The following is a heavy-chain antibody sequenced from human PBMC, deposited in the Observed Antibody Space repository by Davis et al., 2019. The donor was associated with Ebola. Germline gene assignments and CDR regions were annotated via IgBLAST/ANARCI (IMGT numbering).Heavy chain of an antibody. V-gene: IGHV3-30*19. CDR3: ASYGEELERHGMGYYYYGMDV. CDR1: GFTFSSYG. D-gene: IGHD1-1*01. J-gene: IGHJ6*02. Sequence: GGSLRLSCAASGFTFSSYGMHWVRQAPGKGLEWVAVISYDGSNKYYADSVKGRFTISRDNSKNTLYLQMNSLRAEDTAVYYCASYGEELERHGMGYYYYGMDVWGQGTTVTVSS. CDR2: ISYDGSNK.